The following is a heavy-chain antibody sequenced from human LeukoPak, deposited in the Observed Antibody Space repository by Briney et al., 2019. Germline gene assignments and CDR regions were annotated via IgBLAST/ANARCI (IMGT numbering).Heavy chain of an antibody. V-gene: IGHV1-2*02. CDR2: INPNSGGT. D-gene: IGHD3-3*01. CDR1: GYTFTGYY. Sequence: ASVKVSCKASGYTFTGYYMHWVRQAPGQGLEWMGWINPNSGGTNYAQKFQGRVTMTRDTSISTAYMELSRLRSDDTAVYYCARGRGVLRFSEWLLYGLGWFDPWGQGTLVTVSS. CDR3: ARGRGVLRFSEWLLYGLGWFDP. J-gene: IGHJ5*02.